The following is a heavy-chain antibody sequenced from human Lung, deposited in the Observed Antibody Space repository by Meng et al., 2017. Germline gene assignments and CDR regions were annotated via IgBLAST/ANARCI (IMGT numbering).Heavy chain of an antibody. CDR1: GGSFSDYY. V-gene: IGHV4-34*01. CDR2: INHSGST. J-gene: IGHJ4*02. CDR3: ARGPTTMAHDFDY. Sequence: VQLQQGGAGLLKPSETLSLTRVVSGGSFSDYYWSWIRQPPGKGLEWIGEINHSGSTNYNPSLESRATISVDTSQNNLSLKLSSVTAADSAVYYCARGPTTMAHDFDYWGQGTLVTVSS. D-gene: IGHD4-11*01.